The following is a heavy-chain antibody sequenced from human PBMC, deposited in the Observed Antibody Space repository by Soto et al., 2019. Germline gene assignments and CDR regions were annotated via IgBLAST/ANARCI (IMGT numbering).Heavy chain of an antibody. V-gene: IGHV3-33*01. Sequence: QVQLVESGGGVVQPGRSLRLSCAASGFTFSSYGMHWVRQAPGKGLEWVAVIWYDGSNKYYADSVKGRFTISRDNSKNTLYLQRNSLRAEDTAVSYCAREGTYCSGGSCYPHFDYWGQGTLVTVSS. CDR2: IWYDGSNK. CDR3: AREGTYCSGGSCYPHFDY. D-gene: IGHD2-15*01. J-gene: IGHJ4*02. CDR1: GFTFSSYG.